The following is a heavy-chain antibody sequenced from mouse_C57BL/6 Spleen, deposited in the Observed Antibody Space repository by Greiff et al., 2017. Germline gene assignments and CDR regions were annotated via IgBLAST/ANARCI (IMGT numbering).Heavy chain of an antibody. CDR1: GYSITSGYY. V-gene: IGHV3-6*01. CDR3: ARGYPEDYYAMDY. J-gene: IGHJ4*01. Sequence: EVQLQESGPGLVKPSQSLSLTCSVTGYSITSGYYWNWIRQFPGNKLEWMGYISYDGSNNYNPSLKNRISITRDTSKNQFFLKLNSVTTEDTATYYCARGYPEDYYAMDYWGQGTSVTVSS. CDR2: ISYDGSN.